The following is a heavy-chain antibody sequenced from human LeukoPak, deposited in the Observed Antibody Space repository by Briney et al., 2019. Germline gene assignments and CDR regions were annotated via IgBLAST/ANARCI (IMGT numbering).Heavy chain of an antibody. CDR2: IKSDGSST. CDR3: ARAYTSHFDY. D-gene: IGHD4-11*01. Sequence: GGSLRLSCAASGFTFSSYWMHWVRQAPGKGLVCVSRIKSDGSSTIYADSVKGRFTISRDDAKNTLYLQMNSLRAEDTAVYYCARAYTSHFDYWGQGALVTVSS. CDR1: GFTFSSYW. V-gene: IGHV3-74*01. J-gene: IGHJ4*02.